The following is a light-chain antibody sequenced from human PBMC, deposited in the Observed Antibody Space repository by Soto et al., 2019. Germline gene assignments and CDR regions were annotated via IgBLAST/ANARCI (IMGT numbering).Light chain of an antibody. J-gene: IGLJ2*01. CDR1: SSDVGGHNF. CDR3: NSYAGSNPMV. CDR2: EVS. V-gene: IGLV2-8*01. Sequence: QSALTQPPSASGSPGQSVTISCTGSSSDVGGHNFVSWYQQHPGKAPKLIIYEVSKRPAGVPDRFSGSKSGNTASLTVSGLQAEDEADYHCNSYAGSNPMVFGGGTKLTVL.